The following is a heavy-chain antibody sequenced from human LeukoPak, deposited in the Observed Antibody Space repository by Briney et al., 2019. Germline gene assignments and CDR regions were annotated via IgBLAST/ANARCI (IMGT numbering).Heavy chain of an antibody. Sequence: GSLRLSCAASGFTFSGSAIHWVRQSSGKGLEWVGHIDKKDNFYATTSVASVTGRFTISRDDSKNTAYLQMNSLKTEDTALYYCTRDSGTYNWLDPWGQGTLVTVSS. D-gene: IGHD1-26*01. CDR1: GFTFSGSA. J-gene: IGHJ5*02. CDR3: TRDSGTYNWLDP. V-gene: IGHV3-73*01. CDR2: IDKKDNFYAT.